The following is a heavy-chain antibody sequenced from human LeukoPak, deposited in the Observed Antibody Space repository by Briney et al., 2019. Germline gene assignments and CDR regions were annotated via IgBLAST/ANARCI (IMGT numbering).Heavy chain of an antibody. D-gene: IGHD6-19*01. CDR3: ARHRGRIAVATLGYYFDY. Sequence: SETLSLTCTVSGGSISSSSNYWGWIRQPPGKGLEWIGSIYYSGSTYYNPSLKSRVTISVDTSKNQFSLKLSSVTAADTAVYYCARHRGRIAVATLGYYFDYWGQGTLVTVSS. J-gene: IGHJ4*02. CDR2: IYYSGST. V-gene: IGHV4-39*01. CDR1: GGSISSSSNY.